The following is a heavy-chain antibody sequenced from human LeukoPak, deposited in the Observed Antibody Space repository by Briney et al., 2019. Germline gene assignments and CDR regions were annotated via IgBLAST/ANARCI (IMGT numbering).Heavy chain of an antibody. D-gene: IGHD3-3*01. V-gene: IGHV3-33*01. CDR3: AREGPPYYDFWSGPWGYYFDY. J-gene: IGHJ4*02. CDR2: IWYDGSNK. Sequence: GGSLRLSCAASGFTFSSYGMHWVRQAPGKGLEWVAVIWYDGSNKYYADSVKGRFTISRDNSKNTVYLQMNSLRAEDTAVYYCAREGPPYYDFWSGPWGYYFDYWGQGTLVTVSS. CDR1: GFTFSSYG.